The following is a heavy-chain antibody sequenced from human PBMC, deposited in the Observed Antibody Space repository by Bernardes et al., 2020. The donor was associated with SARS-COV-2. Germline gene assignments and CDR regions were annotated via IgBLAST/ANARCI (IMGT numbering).Heavy chain of an antibody. CDR2: INHSGST. D-gene: IGHD6-13*01. Sequence: SETLSLTCAVYGGSFSGYYWSCIRQPPGKGLEWIGEINHSGSTNYNPSLKSRVTISVDTSKNQFSLKLSSVTAADTAVYYCARGGHSSSWFGDRRWFDPWGQGTLVTVSS. CDR3: ARGGHSSSWFGDRRWFDP. J-gene: IGHJ5*02. CDR1: GGSFSGYY. V-gene: IGHV4-34*01.